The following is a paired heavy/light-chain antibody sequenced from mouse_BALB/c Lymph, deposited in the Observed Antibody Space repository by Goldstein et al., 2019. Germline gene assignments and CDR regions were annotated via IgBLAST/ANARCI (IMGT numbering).Heavy chain of an antibody. CDR3: ARRYYGSSPYWYFDV. D-gene: IGHD1-1*01. J-gene: IGHJ1*01. V-gene: IGHV5-6-2*01. Sequence: DVKLVESGGGLVKLGGSLKLSCAASGFTFSSYYMSWVRQTPEKRLELVAAINSNGGSTYYPDTVKGRFTISRDNAKNTLYLQMSSLKSEDTALYYCARRYYGSSPYWYFDVWGAGTTVTVSS. CDR1: GFTFSSYY. CDR2: INSNGGST.
Light chain of an antibody. CDR2: ATS. CDR1: SSVSY. CDR3: QQWSSNPLT. Sequence: QIVLSQSPAILSASPGEKVTMTCRASSSVSYMHWYQQKPGSSPKPWIYATSNLASGVPARFSGSGSGTSYSLTISRVEAEDAATYYCQQWSSNPLTFGAGTKLELK. J-gene: IGKJ5*01. V-gene: IGKV4-72*01.